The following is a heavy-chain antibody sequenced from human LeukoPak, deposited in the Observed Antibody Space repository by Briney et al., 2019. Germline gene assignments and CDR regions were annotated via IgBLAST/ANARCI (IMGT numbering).Heavy chain of an antibody. CDR2: IRYDGSNK. Sequence: PGGSLRLSCAASGFTFSSYGMHWVRQAPGKGLEWVAFIRYDGSNKYYADSVKGRFTISRDNSKNTLYLQMNSLRAEDTAVYYCAKDKVVVVPGYYYMDVWGKGTTVTVSS. CDR1: GFTFSSYG. V-gene: IGHV3-30*02. CDR3: AKDKVVVVPGYYYMDV. D-gene: IGHD2-2*01. J-gene: IGHJ6*03.